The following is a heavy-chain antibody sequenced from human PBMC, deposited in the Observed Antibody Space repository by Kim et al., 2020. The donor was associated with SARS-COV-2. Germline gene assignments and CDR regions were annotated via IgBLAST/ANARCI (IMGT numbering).Heavy chain of an antibody. J-gene: IGHJ4*02. V-gene: IGHV4-59*12. Sequence: SETLSLTCTVSGGSISGYYWSWIRQPPRKELEWIGYIYYTGSTSYNPSLRSRVDISLDTAKKQFSLKLSSVTAADTAVYYCARSFSGDGCFFRASFAYWGQGILVTVSS. CDR1: GGSISGYY. D-gene: IGHD2-15*01. CDR3: ARSFSGDGCFFRASFAY. CDR2: IYYTGST.